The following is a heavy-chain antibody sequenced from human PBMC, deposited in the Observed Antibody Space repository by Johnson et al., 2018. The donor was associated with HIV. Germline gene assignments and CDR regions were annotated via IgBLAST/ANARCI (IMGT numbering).Heavy chain of an antibody. Sequence: QVQLVESGGGVVQPGRSLRLSCAASGFTFSSYGMHWVRQAPGKGLEWVAVISYDGSNKYYAESVKGRFTISRDNSKNPLYLQMNRLRAEDTALYYCAKDIQAGTHDAFDIWGQGTMVTVSS. D-gene: IGHD1-7*01. V-gene: IGHV3-30*18. J-gene: IGHJ3*02. CDR1: GFTFSSYG. CDR2: ISYDGSNK. CDR3: AKDIQAGTHDAFDI.